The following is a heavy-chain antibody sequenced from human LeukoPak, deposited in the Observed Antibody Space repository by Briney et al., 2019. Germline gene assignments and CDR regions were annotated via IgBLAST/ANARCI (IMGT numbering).Heavy chain of an antibody. Sequence: GGTLRLPCAASGFTFSSYGMSWVRQAPGKGLEWVSAISGSGGSTYYADSVKGRFTISRDNSKNTLYLQMNSLRAEDTAVYYCAKGTDYGDYGVDYYYYMDVWGKGTTVTISS. V-gene: IGHV3-23*01. CDR3: AKGTDYGDYGVDYYYYMDV. D-gene: IGHD4-17*01. J-gene: IGHJ6*03. CDR2: ISGSGGST. CDR1: GFTFSSYG.